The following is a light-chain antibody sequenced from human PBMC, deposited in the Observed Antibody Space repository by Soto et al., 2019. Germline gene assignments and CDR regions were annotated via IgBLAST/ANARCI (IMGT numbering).Light chain of an antibody. J-gene: IGLJ2*01. CDR3: QSYDSSLSGSG. Sequence: QPVLTQPPSVSGAPGQRVTISCTGSRSNIGARYDVHWYQQLPGTAPKLLIYGNNNRPSGVPDRFSGSRSGTSASLAITGLQAEDEADYYCQSYDSSLSGSGFGGGTKLTVL. V-gene: IGLV1-40*01. CDR1: RSNIGARYD. CDR2: GNN.